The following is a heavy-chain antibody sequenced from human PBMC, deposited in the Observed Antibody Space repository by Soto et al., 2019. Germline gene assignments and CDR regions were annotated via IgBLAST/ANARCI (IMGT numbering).Heavy chain of an antibody. V-gene: IGHV1-2*04. CDR3: ARDKIGPEQQLSTREVWFDP. Sequence: GASVKVSCKASGYTFTGYYMHWGRQAPGQGLEWMGWINPNSGGTNYAQKFQGWVTMTRDTSISTAYMELSRLRSDDTAVYYCARDKIGPEQQLSTREVWFDPWGQGTLVTVSS. CDR2: INPNSGGT. D-gene: IGHD6-13*01. CDR1: GYTFTGYY. J-gene: IGHJ5*02.